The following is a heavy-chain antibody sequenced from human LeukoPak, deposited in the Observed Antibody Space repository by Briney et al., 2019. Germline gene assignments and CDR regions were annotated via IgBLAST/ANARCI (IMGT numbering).Heavy chain of an antibody. CDR3: ARGGASNYYDSSGYYHDAFDI. Sequence: SVKVSCKASGGTFSSYAISWVRQAPGQGLEWMGRIIPILGIANYAQKFQGRVTITADKSTSTAYMELSSLRSEDTAVYYCARGGASNYYDSSGYYHDAFDIWGQGTMVTVSS. D-gene: IGHD3-22*01. V-gene: IGHV1-69*04. J-gene: IGHJ3*02. CDR1: GGTFSSYA. CDR2: IIPILGIA.